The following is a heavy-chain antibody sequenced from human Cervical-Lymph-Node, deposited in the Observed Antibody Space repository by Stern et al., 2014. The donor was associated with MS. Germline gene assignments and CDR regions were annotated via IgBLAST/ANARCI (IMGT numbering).Heavy chain of an antibody. Sequence: VQLVESGAEVKKPGSSVKVSCKSSGETFSSDAISWVRQAPGQGLEWMGGIIPMTGIANYAQKFQGRSPIPADEATRTAYMDLSGLRSDDTAVYYCARGGSSWYPDFWGQGPLVPVSS. V-gene: IGHV1-69*01. D-gene: IGHD6-13*01. CDR1: GETFSSDA. CDR2: IIPMTGIA. CDR3: ARGGSSWYPDF. J-gene: IGHJ4*02.